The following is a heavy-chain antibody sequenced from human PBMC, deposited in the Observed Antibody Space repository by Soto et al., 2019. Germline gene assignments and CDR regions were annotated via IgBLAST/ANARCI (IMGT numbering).Heavy chain of an antibody. CDR1: GGSISTRSSY. V-gene: IGHV4-61*05. CDR3: ARGTLGWLTGWNFDY. J-gene: IGHJ4*02. CDR2: IYYSGST. D-gene: IGHD2-21*01. Sequence: SETLSLTCTVSGGSISTRSSYWGWLRQPPGKGLEWIGYIYYSGSTNYNPSLKSRVTISVDTSKNQFSLKLSSVTAADTAVYYCARGTLGWLTGWNFDYWGQGTLVTVSS.